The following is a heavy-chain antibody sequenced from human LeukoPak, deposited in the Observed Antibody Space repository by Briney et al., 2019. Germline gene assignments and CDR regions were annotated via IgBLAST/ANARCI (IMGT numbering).Heavy chain of an antibody. Sequence: SETLSLTCTVSGGSISSYYWSWIRQPAGKGLEWIGRIYTSGSTNYNPSLKSRVTMSVDTSKNQFSLKLSSVTAADTAVYYCARNNPLPLRLPAEGDAFDIWGQGTMVIVSS. D-gene: IGHD3-3*01. CDR3: ARNNPLPLRLPAEGDAFDI. CDR2: IYTSGST. V-gene: IGHV4-4*07. J-gene: IGHJ3*02. CDR1: GGSISSYY.